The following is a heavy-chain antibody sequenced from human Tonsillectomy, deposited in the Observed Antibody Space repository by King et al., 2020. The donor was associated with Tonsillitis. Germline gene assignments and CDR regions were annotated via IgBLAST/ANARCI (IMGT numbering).Heavy chain of an antibody. J-gene: IGHJ2*01. Sequence: QLQESGPGLVKPSETLSLTCSVSGYSISNDYYWGWIRQPPGKGLEWIGSIYYRGSTYYNPSLKSRVTISVDTSKNQFSLKLTSVTAADTAVYYCARASGDSSGYPIPFLVLWGRGTLVTVSS. V-gene: IGHV4-38-2*02. CDR1: GYSISNDYY. D-gene: IGHD3-22*01. CDR2: IYYRGST. CDR3: ARASGDSSGYPIPFLVL.